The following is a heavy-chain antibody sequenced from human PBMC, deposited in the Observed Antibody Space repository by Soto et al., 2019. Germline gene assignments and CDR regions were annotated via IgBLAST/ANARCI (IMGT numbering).Heavy chain of an antibody. V-gene: IGHV1-8*01. CDR2: MNPNSGNT. Sequence: GASVKVSCKDSGYTFTSYDINWVRQATGQGLEWMGWMNPNSGNTGYAQKFQGRVTMTRNTSISTAYMELSSLRSEDTAVYYCARGGVFFFAAPTNPFDYWGQGTLVTVSS. CDR3: ARGGVFFFAAPTNPFDY. CDR1: GYTFTSYD. J-gene: IGHJ4*02. D-gene: IGHD3-10*01.